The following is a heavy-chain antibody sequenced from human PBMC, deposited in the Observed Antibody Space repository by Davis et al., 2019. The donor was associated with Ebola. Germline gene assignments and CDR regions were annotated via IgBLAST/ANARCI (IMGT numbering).Heavy chain of an antibody. CDR3: ARACVAVADTGDAFDI. D-gene: IGHD6-19*01. J-gene: IGHJ3*02. V-gene: IGHV3-30*03. CDR1: GLIFSNYG. CDR2: ISNNAGYNK. Sequence: PGGSLRLSCEASGLIFSNYGMHWVRQAPGKGLEWVAVISNNAGYNKYYADSVKGRFTISRDNFKNTLYLQMNNLRPEDTAVYYCARACVAVADTGDAFDIWGQGTMVTVSS.